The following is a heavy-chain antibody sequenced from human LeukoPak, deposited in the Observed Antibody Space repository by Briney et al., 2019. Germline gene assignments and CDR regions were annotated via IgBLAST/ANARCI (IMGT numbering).Heavy chain of an antibody. V-gene: IGHV3-30*02. CDR2: IRYDGSNK. Sequence: GGSLRLSCAASGFTFSSYGMHWVRQAPGKGLEWVAFIRYDGSNKYYADSVKGRFTISRDNSKNTLYLQMNSLRAEDTAVYYCARDWADYDSSGYRFDLWGRGTLVTVSS. CDR1: GFTFSSYG. D-gene: IGHD3-22*01. CDR3: ARDWADYDSSGYRFDL. J-gene: IGHJ2*01.